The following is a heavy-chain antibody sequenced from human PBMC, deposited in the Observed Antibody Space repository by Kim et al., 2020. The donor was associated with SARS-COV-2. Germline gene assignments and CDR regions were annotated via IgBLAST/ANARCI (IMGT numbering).Heavy chain of an antibody. Sequence: SETLSLTCAVYGGSFSGYYWSWIRQPPGKGLEWIGEINHSGSTNYNPSLKSRVTISVDTSKNQFSLKLSSVTAADTAVYYCARHLSGYYDSSGYYLGYFDYWGQGTLVTVSS. CDR1: GGSFSGYY. J-gene: IGHJ4*02. D-gene: IGHD3-22*01. V-gene: IGHV4-34*01. CDR2: INHSGST. CDR3: ARHLSGYYDSSGYYLGYFDY.